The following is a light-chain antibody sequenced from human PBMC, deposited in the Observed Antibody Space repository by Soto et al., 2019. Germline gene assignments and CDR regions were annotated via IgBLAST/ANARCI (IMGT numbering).Light chain of an antibody. V-gene: IGKV3-11*01. J-gene: IGKJ5*01. Sequence: EIVLTQSPATLSLSPGERATLSCRASQSVSNFLACYQQKPGQAPRLLIYDASNRATGIPARFSGSGSGTEFTLTISSLQSEDFAVYYCQQYHNWPITFGQGTRLEIK. CDR3: QQYHNWPIT. CDR2: DAS. CDR1: QSVSNF.